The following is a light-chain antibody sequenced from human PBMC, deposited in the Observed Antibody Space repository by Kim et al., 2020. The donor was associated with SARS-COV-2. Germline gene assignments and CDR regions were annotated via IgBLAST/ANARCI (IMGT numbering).Light chain of an antibody. CDR3: QQYGTLPIT. CDR2: AAS. Sequence: EIVLTQSPGTLSLSPEERATLSCRPSQSVSSSSLAWYQQKPGQAPRLLIYAASSRAPGIPDRFSGSGSGTDFTLTISRLEPEDSAVYYCQQYGTLPITFGRGTRLEIK. V-gene: IGKV3-20*01. CDR1: QSVSSSS. J-gene: IGKJ5*01.